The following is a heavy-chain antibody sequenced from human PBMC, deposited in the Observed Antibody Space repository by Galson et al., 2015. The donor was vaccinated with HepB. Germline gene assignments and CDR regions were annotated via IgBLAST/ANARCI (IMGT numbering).Heavy chain of an antibody. CDR1: GFTFSSYA. J-gene: IGHJ4*02. CDR3: ARDRNDFWSGYYLFDY. D-gene: IGHD3-3*01. V-gene: IGHV3-33*08. Sequence: SLRLSCVASGFTFSSYAMHGVRQAPGKGLEWVAVIWFDGSNKYYADSVKGRFTISRDNSKNTLYLQMNSLRAEDTAVYYCARDRNDFWSGYYLFDYWGQGTLVTVSS. CDR2: IWFDGSNK.